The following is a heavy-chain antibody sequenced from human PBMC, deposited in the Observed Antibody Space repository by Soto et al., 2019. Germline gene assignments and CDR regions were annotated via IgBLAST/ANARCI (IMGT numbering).Heavy chain of an antibody. Sequence: QVQLRESGPGLVKPSETLYLTCTVSGGTISRYYWSWIRQPPGKGLEWIGYMYNTGSTVYNPSFKSRVTISVDTSKNQFSLKLNSATAADTAVYYCARDLWGYCGTDCYPLDVWGQGTTVTVSS. V-gene: IGHV4-59*01. CDR1: GGTISRYY. J-gene: IGHJ6*02. CDR2: MYNTGST. CDR3: ARDLWGYCGTDCYPLDV. D-gene: IGHD2-21*02.